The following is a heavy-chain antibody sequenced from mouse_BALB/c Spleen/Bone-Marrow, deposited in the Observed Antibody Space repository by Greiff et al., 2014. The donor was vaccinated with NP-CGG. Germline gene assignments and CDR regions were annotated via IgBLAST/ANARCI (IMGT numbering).Heavy chain of an antibody. CDR1: GFSLTSYG. V-gene: IGHV2-6-2*01. CDR2: IWSDGST. CDR3: ARHDNDGYYLAY. Sequence: VMLVESGPDLVAPSQSLSITCTVSGFSLTSYGVHWVRQPPGKGLEWLVVIWSDGSTTYNSALKSRLSISKDNSKSQVLLKMNSLQTDDTAMYYCARHDNDGYYLAYWGQGTLVTVSA. J-gene: IGHJ3*01. D-gene: IGHD2-3*01.